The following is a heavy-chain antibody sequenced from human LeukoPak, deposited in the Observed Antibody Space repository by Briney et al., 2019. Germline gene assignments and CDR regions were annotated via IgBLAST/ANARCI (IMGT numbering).Heavy chain of an antibody. CDR2: ISGSGGST. Sequence: GGSLRLSCAASGFTFSSYAMSWVRQAPGKGLEWVSAISGSGGSTYYADSVKGRFTISRDNSKNTLYLQMNSLRAEDTAVYYCAKDGESITMIVVAIPKGGFDYWGQGTLVTVSS. D-gene: IGHD3-22*01. CDR3: AKDGESITMIVVAIPKGGFDY. J-gene: IGHJ4*02. V-gene: IGHV3-23*01. CDR1: GFTFSSYA.